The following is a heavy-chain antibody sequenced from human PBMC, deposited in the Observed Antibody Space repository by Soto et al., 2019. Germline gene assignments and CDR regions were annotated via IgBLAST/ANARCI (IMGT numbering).Heavy chain of an antibody. CDR1: GFTFSSYA. CDR2: ISYDGSNK. J-gene: IGHJ4*02. V-gene: IGHV3-30-3*01. Sequence: GGSLRLSCAASGFTFSSYAMHWVRQAPGKGLEWVAVISYDGSNKYYADSVKGRFTISRDNSKNTLYLQMNSLRAEDTAVYYCANYCRSTSCFSAGLAHSGQGTLVTVSS. CDR3: ANYCRSTSCFSAGLAH. D-gene: IGHD2-2*01.